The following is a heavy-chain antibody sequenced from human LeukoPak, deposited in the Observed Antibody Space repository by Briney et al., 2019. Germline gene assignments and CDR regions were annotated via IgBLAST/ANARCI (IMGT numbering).Heavy chain of an antibody. D-gene: IGHD3-3*01. Sequence: GGSLRLSCAASGFTFSDYYMSWIRQAPGKGLEWVSYISSSGSTIYYADSVKGRFTISRDNAKNSLYLQMNSLRAEDTAVYYCARRNDFWSGYSPSPYYFDYWGQGTLVTVSS. CDR1: GFTFSDYY. J-gene: IGHJ4*02. CDR3: ARRNDFWSGYSPSPYYFDY. V-gene: IGHV3-11*04. CDR2: ISSSGSTI.